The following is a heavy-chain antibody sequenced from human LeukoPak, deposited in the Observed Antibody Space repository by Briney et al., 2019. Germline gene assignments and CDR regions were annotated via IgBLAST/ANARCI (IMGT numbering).Heavy chain of an antibody. D-gene: IGHD5-24*01. CDR1: GGTFSSYA. V-gene: IGHV1-69*05. J-gene: IGHJ5*01. CDR2: IIPIFGTA. Sequence: SVKVSCKASGGTFSSYAISWVRQAPGQGLEWMGGIIPIFGTANYAQKFQGRVTITTDESTSTAYMELSSLRSEDTAVYYCAGEKNGYFDSWGQGTLVTVSS. CDR3: AGEKNGYFDS.